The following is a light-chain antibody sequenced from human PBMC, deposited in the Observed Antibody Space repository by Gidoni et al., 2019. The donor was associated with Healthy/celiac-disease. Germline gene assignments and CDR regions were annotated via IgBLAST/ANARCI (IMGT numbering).Light chain of an antibody. CDR3: QQSYSTPRT. CDR1: QSISSY. J-gene: IGKJ2*01. CDR2: AAA. V-gene: IGKV1-39*01. Sequence: DIQMTQSPSSLSASVGDRVTITCRASQSISSYLNWYQQKPGKAPKLLIYAAASLQSGVPSRFRGSGSGTEFTRTISSLQPEDFATYYCQQSYSTPRTFGQGTKLEIK.